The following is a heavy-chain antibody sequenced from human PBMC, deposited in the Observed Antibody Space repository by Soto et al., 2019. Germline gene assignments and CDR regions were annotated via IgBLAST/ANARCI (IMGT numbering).Heavy chain of an antibody. D-gene: IGHD6-6*01. V-gene: IGHV3-23*01. CDR1: GITFSTYA. Sequence: GGSLRLSCAASGITFSTYAMSWVLQAPGKXLEWVSVISGSGGNTYYADSVKGRFTISRDNSQNTLYLQMNSLRAEDTAVYYCAREKQLVLSYYYYGMDVWGQGTTVTVSS. J-gene: IGHJ6*02. CDR2: ISGSGGNT. CDR3: AREKQLVLSYYYYGMDV.